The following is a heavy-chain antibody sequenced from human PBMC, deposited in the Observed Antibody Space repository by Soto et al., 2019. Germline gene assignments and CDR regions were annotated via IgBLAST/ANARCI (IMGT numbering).Heavy chain of an antibody. J-gene: IGHJ6*02. V-gene: IGHV3-30-3*01. CDR2: ISYDGSNK. D-gene: IGHD2-15*01. CDR3: ARDLKSAATINYYYYYGMDV. Sequence: SLRPSCASSGFTFSSYAMHWVRQAPGKGLERVAVISYDGSNKYYADSVKGRFTISRDNSKNTLYLQMNSLRAEDTDVYYCARDLKSAATINYYYYYGMDVWGQGTTVTVSS. CDR1: GFTFSSYA.